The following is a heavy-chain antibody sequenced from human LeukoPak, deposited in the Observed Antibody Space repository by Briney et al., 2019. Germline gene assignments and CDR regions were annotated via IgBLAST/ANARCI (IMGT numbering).Heavy chain of an antibody. CDR3: ARGGGYSSSEFDY. Sequence: PGRSLRLSCAASGFTFDDYAMHWVRQAPGKGLEWVAVIWYDGSNKYYADSVKGRFTISRDNSKNTLYLQMNSLRAEDTAVYYCARGGGYSSSEFDYWGQGTLVTVSS. V-gene: IGHV3-33*08. CDR1: GFTFDDYA. D-gene: IGHD6-13*01. J-gene: IGHJ4*02. CDR2: IWYDGSNK.